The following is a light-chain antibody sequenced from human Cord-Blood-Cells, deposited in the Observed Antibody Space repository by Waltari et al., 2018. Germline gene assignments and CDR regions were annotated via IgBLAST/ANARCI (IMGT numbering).Light chain of an antibody. CDR1: SSDVASYKR. J-gene: IGLJ1*01. CDR2: EVS. V-gene: IGLV2-18*02. CDR3: SSYTRSSTYV. Sequence: ALTQPPSVSGSPGKSLTISSTGTSSDVASYKRVSWYQQPPGTPPKRMIYEVSNRPSGFPDRFSGSKSGNSASLTISGLQAEDEADYYCSSYTRSSTYVFGTGIKVTVL.